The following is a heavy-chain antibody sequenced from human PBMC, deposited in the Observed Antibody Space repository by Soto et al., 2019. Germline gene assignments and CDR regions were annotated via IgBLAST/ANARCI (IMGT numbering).Heavy chain of an antibody. CDR1: GYTFTANA. CDR2: IFTDNGDT. CDR3: ARGYQGAFDM. V-gene: IGHV1-3*04. D-gene: IGHD2-2*01. Sequence: QVNLVQSGAEVKKPGASVKVSCKASGYTFTANAMHWVRQVPGQRFEWMGWIFTDNGDTVYSQNVQGRVTITRDTSANTAYMDLSSLTSEDTAIYYCARGYQGAFDMWGQGTMVTVSS. J-gene: IGHJ3*02.